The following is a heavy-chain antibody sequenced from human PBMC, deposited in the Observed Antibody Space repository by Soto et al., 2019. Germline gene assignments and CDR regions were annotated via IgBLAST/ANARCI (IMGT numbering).Heavy chain of an antibody. CDR3: ARGYYDFWSGYYRPPDY. D-gene: IGHD3-3*01. J-gene: IGHJ4*02. V-gene: IGHV4-30-4*01. CDR1: GGSISSGDYY. Sequence: QVQLQESGPGLVKPSQTLSLTCTVSGGSISSGDYYWSWIRQPPGKGLEWIGYIYYSGSTYYNPSLESRVTISVDTSKNQFSLKLSSVTAADTAVYYCARGYYDFWSGYYRPPDYWGQGTLVTVSS. CDR2: IYYSGST.